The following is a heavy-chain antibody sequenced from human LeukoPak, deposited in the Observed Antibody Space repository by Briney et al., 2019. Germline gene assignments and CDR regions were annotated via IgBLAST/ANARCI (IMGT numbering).Heavy chain of an antibody. D-gene: IGHD3-3*01. CDR3: ARDMYYDFWSGYSDYYYGMDV. J-gene: IGHJ6*02. Sequence: GGSLRLSCAASGFTLSSYAMHWVRQAPGKGLEWVAVISYDGSNKYYADSVKGRFTISRDNSKNTLYLQMNSLRAEDTAVYYCARDMYYDFWSGYSDYYYGMDVWAKGPRSPSP. V-gene: IGHV3-30-3*01. CDR2: ISYDGSNK. CDR1: GFTLSSYA.